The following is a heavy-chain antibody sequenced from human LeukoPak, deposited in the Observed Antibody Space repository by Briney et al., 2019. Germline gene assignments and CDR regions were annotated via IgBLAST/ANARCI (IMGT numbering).Heavy chain of an antibody. CDR2: IYYSGST. CDR1: GVSISSYY. J-gene: IGHJ4*02. V-gene: IGHV4-59*01. Sequence: PSETLSLTCTVSGVSISSYYWSWIRQPPGKGLEWIGYIYYSGSTNYNPSLKSRVTISVDTSKNQFSLKLSSVTAADTAVYYCVKDGVDGSGSQFDSWGQGSLVSVSS. D-gene: IGHD3-10*01. CDR3: VKDGVDGSGSQFDS.